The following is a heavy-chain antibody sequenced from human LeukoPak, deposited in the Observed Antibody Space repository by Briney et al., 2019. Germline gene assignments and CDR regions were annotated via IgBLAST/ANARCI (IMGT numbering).Heavy chain of an antibody. V-gene: IGHV4-30-2*01. CDR1: GASISSGGYF. CDR3: ARVREAETNPCPAH. J-gene: IGHJ4*02. Sequence: SETLSLTCTVSGASISSGGYFWSWIRQPPGEGLEWIGYIYHTGNTYYNPSLESRVTMSVDKSKNQFSLSLASVTVADTAVYYCARVREAETNPCPAHWGQGTLVTVSS. D-gene: IGHD1-14*01. CDR2: IYHTGNT.